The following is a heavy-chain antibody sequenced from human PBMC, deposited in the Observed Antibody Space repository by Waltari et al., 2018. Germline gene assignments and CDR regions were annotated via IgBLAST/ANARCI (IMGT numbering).Heavy chain of an antibody. V-gene: IGHV4-38-2*01. CDR1: GYSISRRYY. J-gene: IGHJ4*02. D-gene: IGHD3-22*01. Sequence: QVQLQESGPGRVKPSATLSLTCAGSGYSISRRYYWGWLQQPPGQGLECIGSTSHSGSTYYIPSLKSRVTISVDTSKNQFSLKLSSVTAADTAVYYCASKQILRGYPGLDYFDYWGQGTLVTVSS. CDR2: TSHSGST. CDR3: ASKQILRGYPGLDYFDY.